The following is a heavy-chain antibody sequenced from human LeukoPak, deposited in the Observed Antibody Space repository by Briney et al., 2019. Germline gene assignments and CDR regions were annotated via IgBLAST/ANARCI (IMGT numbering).Heavy chain of an antibody. J-gene: IGHJ4*02. D-gene: IGHD3-3*01. CDR1: GFTFGDYA. V-gene: IGHV3-23*01. CDR2: ISGSGSGA. Sequence: GGSLRLSCTASGFTFGDYAMSWVRQAPGKGLEWVSSISGSGSGAYYADSVNGRFTIYRDNSKNTLYLQLNSLRAEDTALYYCAKDPYGGSGYSDYWGQGTLVTVSS. CDR3: AKDPYGGSGYSDY.